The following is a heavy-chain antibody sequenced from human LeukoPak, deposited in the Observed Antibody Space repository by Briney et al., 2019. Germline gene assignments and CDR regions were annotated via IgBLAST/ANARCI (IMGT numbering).Heavy chain of an antibody. J-gene: IGHJ3*02. CDR3: ARVGRAITAAGFGAFDI. D-gene: IGHD6-13*01. V-gene: IGHV3-7*03. CDR2: IKQDGSEK. Sequence: GGSLRLSCAASGFTFSSYWMSWVRQAPGKGLEWVANIKQDGSEKYYVDSVQGRFTISRDNAKKSFYLQMNSLRAEDTAVYYCARVGRAITAAGFGAFDIWGQGTMVIVSS. CDR1: GFTFSSYW.